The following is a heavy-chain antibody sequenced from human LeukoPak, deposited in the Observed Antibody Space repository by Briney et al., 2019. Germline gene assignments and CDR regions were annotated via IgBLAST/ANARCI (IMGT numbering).Heavy chain of an antibody. V-gene: IGHV1-2*06. CDR3: AREYCSGGICYAYCDY. CDR2: INPNSGDT. D-gene: IGHD2-15*01. CDR1: GYTFTGYY. J-gene: IGHJ4*02. Sequence: GASVKVSCKASGYTFTGYYMHWVRQAPGQGLEWMGRINPNSGDTSYAQKFQGRVTMTRDTSISTAYMELSRLRSDDTAVYYCAREYCSGGICYAYCDYWAQGTLVTVSS.